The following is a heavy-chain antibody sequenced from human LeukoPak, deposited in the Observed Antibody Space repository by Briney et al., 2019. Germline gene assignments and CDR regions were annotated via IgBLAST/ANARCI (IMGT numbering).Heavy chain of an antibody. Sequence: SETLSLTCTVSGGSISSGGYYWSWIRQHPGKGLEWIGYIYYSGSTYYNPSLKSRVTISVDTSKNQFSLKLSSVTAADTAVYYCARGGGYSSGWAPPQGYWGQGTLVTVSS. J-gene: IGHJ4*02. CDR2: IYYSGST. CDR3: ARGGGYSSGWAPPQGY. D-gene: IGHD6-19*01. CDR1: GGSISSGGYY. V-gene: IGHV4-31*03.